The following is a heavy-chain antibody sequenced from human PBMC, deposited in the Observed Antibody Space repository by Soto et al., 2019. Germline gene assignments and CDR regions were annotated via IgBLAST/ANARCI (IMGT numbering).Heavy chain of an antibody. CDR3: ATTAEAARMYPFFDY. D-gene: IGHD6-6*01. Sequence: GGSLRLSCAASGFTFSSYGMHWVRQAPGKGLEWVAVISYDGSNKYYADSVKGRFTISRDNSKNTLYLQMNSLRAEDTAVYYCATTAEAARMYPFFDYWGQGTLVTVSS. J-gene: IGHJ4*02. CDR2: ISYDGSNK. CDR1: GFTFSSYG. V-gene: IGHV3-30*03.